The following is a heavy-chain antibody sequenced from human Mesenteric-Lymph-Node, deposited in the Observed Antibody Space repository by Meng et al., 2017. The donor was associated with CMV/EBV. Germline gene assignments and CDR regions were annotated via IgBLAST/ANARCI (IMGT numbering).Heavy chain of an antibody. CDR2: TYPGGSDT. V-gene: IGHV5-51*01. CDR1: GYNFNTRW. CDR3: ATLSGNSGAY. J-gene: IGHJ4*02. Sequence: GESLKISCKGVGYNFNTRWIGWVRQMPGKGLEWMGITYPGGSDTRYSPSFQGQVTISADKSITTAYLQWNSLKASDTAMYYCATLSGNSGAYWGQGTLVTVS. D-gene: IGHD4-23*01.